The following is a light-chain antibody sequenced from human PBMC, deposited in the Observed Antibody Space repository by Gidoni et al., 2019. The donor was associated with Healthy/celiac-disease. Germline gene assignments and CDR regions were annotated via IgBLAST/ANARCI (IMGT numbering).Light chain of an antibody. V-gene: IGKV4-1*01. Sequence: DIVMTQSPDSLAVSLGETATLHFKSSQSVLYSSNNKHYLDWYQQKPGPPPKLLICWESTRESGVPDRFSGSGSGTDVTLTISGQQAEDVAVCYCQQDYSTAWTFGQGTEVEIK. CDR3: QQDYSTAWT. J-gene: IGKJ1*01. CDR2: WES. CDR1: QSVLYSSNNKHY.